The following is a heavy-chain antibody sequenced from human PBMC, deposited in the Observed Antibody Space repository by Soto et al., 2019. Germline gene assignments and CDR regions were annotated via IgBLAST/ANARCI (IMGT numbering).Heavy chain of an antibody. J-gene: IGHJ4*02. CDR1: GYTFTSYG. Sequence: QVQLVQSGAEVKKPGASVKVSCKASGYTFTSYGISWVRQAPGQGLEWMGWISAYNGNTNYPQKLQGRVTMTTDTSTSTAYMERRSLRADDTAVYYCARGGYYYDSSGSTRFDYWGQGTLVTVSS. D-gene: IGHD3-22*01. CDR2: ISAYNGNT. CDR3: ARGGYYYDSSGSTRFDY. V-gene: IGHV1-18*01.